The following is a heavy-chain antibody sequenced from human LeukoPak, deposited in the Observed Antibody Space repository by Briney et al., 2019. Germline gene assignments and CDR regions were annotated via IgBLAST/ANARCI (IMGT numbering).Heavy chain of an antibody. CDR1: GFTFSSYG. CDR2: IRYDGSNK. Sequence: GGSLRLSCAASGFTFSSYGMRWVRQAPGKGLEWVAFIRYDGSNKYYADSVKGRFTISRDNSKNTLYLQMNSLRAEDTAVYYCAKDRLPYCSSTSCYWRYAFDIWGQGTMVTVS. V-gene: IGHV3-30*02. J-gene: IGHJ3*02. CDR3: AKDRLPYCSSTSCYWRYAFDI. D-gene: IGHD2-2*01.